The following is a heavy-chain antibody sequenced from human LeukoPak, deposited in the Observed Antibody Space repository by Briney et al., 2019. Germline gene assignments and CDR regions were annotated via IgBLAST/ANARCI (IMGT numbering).Heavy chain of an antibody. CDR1: GFTFSSYA. CDR2: IIGSGGST. Sequence: GSLRLSCAASGFTFSSYAMSWVRQAPGKGLEWVSAIIGSGGSTYYADSVKGRFTISRDNSKNTLYLQMNSLRAEDTAVYYCAKSAVGATSYNWFDPWGQGTLVTVSS. V-gene: IGHV3-23*01. CDR3: AKSAVGATSYNWFDP. J-gene: IGHJ5*02. D-gene: IGHD1-26*01.